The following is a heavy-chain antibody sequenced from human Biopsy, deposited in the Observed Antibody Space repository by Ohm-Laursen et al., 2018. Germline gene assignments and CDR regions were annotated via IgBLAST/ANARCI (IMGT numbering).Heavy chain of an antibody. V-gene: IGHV4-59*07. J-gene: IGHJ3*01. Sequence: SDTLSLTCIVSGGSITDDYWSWIRQSPGKGLEWIGFISKGGDTTYNPSLRGRVAISVDTSKNQFSLKLSSVTAADTAIFFCARLYRLDDYWNDDPPDAFDVWGQGTRVTVSS. D-gene: IGHD1-1*01. CDR3: ARLYRLDDYWNDDPPDAFDV. CDR2: ISKGGDT. CDR1: GGSITDDY.